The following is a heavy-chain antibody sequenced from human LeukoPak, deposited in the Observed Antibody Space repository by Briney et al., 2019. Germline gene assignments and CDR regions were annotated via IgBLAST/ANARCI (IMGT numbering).Heavy chain of an antibody. CDR1: SGSISSSSYY. J-gene: IGHJ4*02. CDR2: IYHSGST. CDR3: ARSRGYYDSSGYYWTDLNFDY. Sequence: PSETLSLTCTVSSGSISSSSYYWGWIRQPPGKGLEWIGSIYHSGSTYYNPSLKSRVTISVDTSKNQFSLKLSSVTAADTAVYYCARSRGYYDSSGYYWTDLNFDYWGQGTLVTVSS. D-gene: IGHD3-22*01. V-gene: IGHV4-39*07.